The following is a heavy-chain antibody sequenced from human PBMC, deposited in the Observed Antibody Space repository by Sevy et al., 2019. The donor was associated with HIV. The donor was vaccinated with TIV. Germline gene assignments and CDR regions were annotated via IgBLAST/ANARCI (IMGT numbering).Heavy chain of an antibody. V-gene: IGHV4-39*01. Sequence: SETLSLTCTVSGGSISSSSYYWGWIRQPPGKGLEWIGSIYYSGSTYYNPSLKSRVTISVDTSNNQFPLNLSSVTAADTAVDYCARVPAPLSTVTTVFYFDYWGQGTLVTVSS. D-gene: IGHD4-17*01. CDR1: GGSISSSSYY. J-gene: IGHJ4*02. CDR2: IYYSGST. CDR3: ARVPAPLSTVTTVFYFDY.